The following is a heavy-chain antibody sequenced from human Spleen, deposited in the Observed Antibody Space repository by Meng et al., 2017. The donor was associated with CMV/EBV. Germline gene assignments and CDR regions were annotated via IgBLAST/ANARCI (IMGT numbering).Heavy chain of an antibody. CDR1: GFTFSSYA. J-gene: IGHJ6*02. V-gene: IGHV3-33*06. CDR3: AKALSDYSYYYYYGMDV. Sequence: GESLKISCAASGFTFSSYAMHWVRQAPGKGLEWVAVIWHDASNKYYSDSVKGRFTISRDNSKNTLYLQMNSLRAEDTAVYYCAKALSDYSYYYYYGMDVWGQGTTVTVSS. CDR2: IWHDASNK. D-gene: IGHD4/OR15-4a*01.